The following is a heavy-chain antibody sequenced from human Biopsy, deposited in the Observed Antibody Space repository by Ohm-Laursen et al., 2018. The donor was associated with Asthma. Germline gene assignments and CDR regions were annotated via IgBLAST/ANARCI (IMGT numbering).Heavy chain of an antibody. D-gene: IGHD3-22*01. CDR3: ARRWRSYDSSNYYLDQ. V-gene: IGHV4-4*02. CDR2: IYHLGNA. CDR1: GGSISVSNW. J-gene: IGHJ4*02. Sequence: SDTLSLTCDVSGGSISVSNWWSWVRQPPGRGLEWIGQIYHLGNANYNPSLKSRVIMSVDKSKNQFSLKLTSVTAADTAVYFCARRWRSYDSSNYYLDQWGQGTLVTVSS.